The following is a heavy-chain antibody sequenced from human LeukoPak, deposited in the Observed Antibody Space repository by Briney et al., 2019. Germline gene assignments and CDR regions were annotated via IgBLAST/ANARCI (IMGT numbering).Heavy chain of an antibody. J-gene: IGHJ6*03. V-gene: IGHV4-59*01. CDR3: AGEGPHTSGNGGPSYYYYNRAV. D-gene: IGHD7-27*01. CDR2: IYYSGST. Sequence: SETLSLTCTVSGGSISSYYWSWNRQPPGKGLEWIGYIYYSGSTNYNPSLKSRVTISVDTSKNQFSLKLSSVTAADTAVYYCAGEGPHTSGNGGPSYYYYNRAVGGKGPT. CDR1: GGSISSYY.